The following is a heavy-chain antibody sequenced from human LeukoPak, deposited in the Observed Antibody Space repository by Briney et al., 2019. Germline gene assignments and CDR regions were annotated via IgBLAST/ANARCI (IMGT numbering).Heavy chain of an antibody. V-gene: IGHV3-33*01. CDR1: GFTFSSYG. J-gene: IGHJ4*02. Sequence: PGGSLRLSCAASGFTFSSYGMHWVRQAPGKGLEWVAVIWYDGSNKYYADCVKGRFTISRDNSKNTLYLQMNSLRAEDTAVYYCARDGIAYCGGDCYIDWGQGTLVTVSS. CDR2: IWYDGSNK. CDR3: ARDGIAYCGGDCYID. D-gene: IGHD2-21*02.